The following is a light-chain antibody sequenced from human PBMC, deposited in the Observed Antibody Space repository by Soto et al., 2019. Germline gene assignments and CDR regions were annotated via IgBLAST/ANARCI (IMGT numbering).Light chain of an antibody. CDR2: WAS. J-gene: IGKJ4*01. Sequence: DIVMTQSPASLAVSLGERATINCKSSQTILNTPNNKTYLAWYQHKARQAPKLLVYWASTRESGVPDRFSGSGSGTEFSLTISSLQAEDVAIYYCQQFYNTPLTFGGGTKVEIK. CDR3: QQFYNTPLT. CDR1: QTILNTPNNKTY. V-gene: IGKV4-1*01.